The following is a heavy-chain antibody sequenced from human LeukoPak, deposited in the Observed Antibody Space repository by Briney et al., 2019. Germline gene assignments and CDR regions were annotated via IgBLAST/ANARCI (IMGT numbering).Heavy chain of an antibody. CDR3: ARMNYVSSGWGAPFDD. V-gene: IGHV3-30-3*01. Sequence: PGMSLRLSCAASGVTFFRFPIHWVRQAPGKGLQWVAVISHEGNNKFYADSVKGRFTLSRDNAKRSLYLQMSSLRAEDTAVYYCARMNYVSSGWGAPFDDWGQGTLVTVSS. J-gene: IGHJ4*02. CDR2: ISHEGNNK. CDR1: GVTFFRFP. D-gene: IGHD3-16*01.